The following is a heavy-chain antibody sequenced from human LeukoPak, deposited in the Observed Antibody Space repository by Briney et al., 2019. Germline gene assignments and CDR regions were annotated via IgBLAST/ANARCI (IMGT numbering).Heavy chain of an antibody. J-gene: IGHJ4*03. CDR3: ARRNAYDY. D-gene: IGHD2-2*01. CDR2: IYYSGST. CDR1: GGSIGIGSYC. V-gene: IGHV4-39*01. Sequence: SETLSLTCTVSGGSIGIGSYCWGWIRQPPGKGLEWIGSIYYSGSTYYNPSLKSRVTISVDTSKNQFTLKLTSVTAADTAMYYCARRNAYDYWGPGTMVTVSS.